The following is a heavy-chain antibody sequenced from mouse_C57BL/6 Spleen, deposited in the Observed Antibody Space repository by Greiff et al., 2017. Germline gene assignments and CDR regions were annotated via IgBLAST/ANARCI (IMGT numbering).Heavy chain of an antibody. CDR1: GYTFTSYW. CDR2: IYPSDSET. CDR3: ARPSGSSPDWYFDV. Sequence: QVQLQQPGAELVRPGSSVKLSCKASGYTFTSYWMDWVKQRPGQGLEWIGNIYPSDSETHYNQKFKDKATLTVDKSSSTAYMQLSSLTSEDSAVYYGARPSGSSPDWYFDVWGTGTTVTVSS. D-gene: IGHD1-1*01. V-gene: IGHV1-61*01. J-gene: IGHJ1*03.